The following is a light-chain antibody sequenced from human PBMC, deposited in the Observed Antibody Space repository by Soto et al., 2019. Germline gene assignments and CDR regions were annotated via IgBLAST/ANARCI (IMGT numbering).Light chain of an antibody. V-gene: IGKV1-5*01. Sequence: DIQMTQSPSALSASLGDIVTIACRASQSISGWLAWFQQKPGKAPKLLIYDASSLESGVPSRFSGSGSGTEFTLTITSLQPDDFATYYCQQYVFYRGTFGQGTKVDIK. CDR1: QSISGW. CDR2: DAS. J-gene: IGKJ1*01. CDR3: QQYVFYRGT.